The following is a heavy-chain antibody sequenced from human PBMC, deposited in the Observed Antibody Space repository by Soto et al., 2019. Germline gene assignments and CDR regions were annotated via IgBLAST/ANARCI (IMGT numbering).Heavy chain of an antibody. J-gene: IGHJ5*02. V-gene: IGHV3-23*01. Sequence: GGSLRLSCAASGFTFSSYAMSWVRQAPGKGLEWVSAISGSGGSTYYADSVKGRFTISRDNSKNTLYLQMNSLRAEDTAVYYCANGLRFLEWHQYNWFDPWGQGTLVTVSS. D-gene: IGHD3-3*01. CDR2: ISGSGGST. CDR1: GFTFSSYA. CDR3: ANGLRFLEWHQYNWFDP.